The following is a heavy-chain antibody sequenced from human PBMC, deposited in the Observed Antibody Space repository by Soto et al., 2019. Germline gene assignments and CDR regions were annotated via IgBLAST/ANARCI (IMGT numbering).Heavy chain of an antibody. V-gene: IGHV4-34*01. J-gene: IGHJ6*02. CDR1: GGSFSGYY. D-gene: IGHD3-10*01. CDR3: AGMGRGEMDYYYYGMHV. CDR2: INHGGST. Sequence: SETLSLTCAVYGGSFSGYYWSWIRQPPGKGLEWIGEINHGGSTNYNPSLKSRVTISVDTSKNQFSLKLSSVTAADTAVYYCAGMGRGEMDYYYYGMHVRGQGTTVTVSS.